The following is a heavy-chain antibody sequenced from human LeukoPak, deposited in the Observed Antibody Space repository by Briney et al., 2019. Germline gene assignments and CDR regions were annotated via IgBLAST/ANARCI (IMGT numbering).Heavy chain of an antibody. J-gene: IGHJ3*02. V-gene: IGHV3-66*01. Sequence: PGGSLRLSCAASGFTVSSNYMSWVRQAPGKGLEWVSVIYSGGSTYYADSVKGRFTISRDNSKNTLYLQMNSLRAEDTAVYYCARKAKRLGGGGGGTFDIWGQGTMVTVSS. CDR2: IYSGGST. D-gene: IGHD3-16*01. CDR1: GFTVSSNY. CDR3: ARKAKRLGGGGGGTFDI.